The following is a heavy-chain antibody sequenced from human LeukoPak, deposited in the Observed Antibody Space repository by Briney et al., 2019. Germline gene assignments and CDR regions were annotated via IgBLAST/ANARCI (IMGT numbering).Heavy chain of an antibody. J-gene: IGHJ5*02. CDR2: INHSGST. D-gene: IGHD3-10*01. V-gene: IGHV4-34*01. Sequence: SETLSLTCAVYGGSFSGYYWSWVRQPPGKGLEWIGEINHSGSTNYNPSLKSRVTISVDTSKNQFSLKLSSVTAADTVVYYCARRGYYGSGSRNWFDPWGQGTLVTVSS. CDR1: GGSFSGYY. CDR3: ARRGYYGSGSRNWFDP.